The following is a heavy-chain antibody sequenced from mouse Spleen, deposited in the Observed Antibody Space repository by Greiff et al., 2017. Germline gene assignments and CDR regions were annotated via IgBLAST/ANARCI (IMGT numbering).Heavy chain of an antibody. CDR3: ARERDYDWYFDV. Sequence: QVQLQQPGAELVRPGSSVKLSCKASGYTFTSYWMDWVKQRPGQGLEWIGNIYPSDSETHYNQKFKDKATLTVDKSSSTAYMQLSSLTSEDSAVYYCARERDYDWYFDVWGAGTTVTVSS. CDR2: IYPSDSET. D-gene: IGHD1-1*02. CDR1: GYTFTSYW. J-gene: IGHJ1*01. V-gene: IGHV1-61*01.